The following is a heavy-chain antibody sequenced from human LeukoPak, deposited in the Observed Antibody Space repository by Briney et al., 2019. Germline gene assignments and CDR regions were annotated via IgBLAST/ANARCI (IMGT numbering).Heavy chain of an antibody. V-gene: IGHV3-20*04. CDR1: GFTFDDYG. CDR2: INWNGGST. Sequence: GGSLRLSCAASGFTFDDYGMSWVRHAPGKGLEWVSGINWNGGSTGYADSVKGRFTISRDNAKNSLYLQMNSLRAEDTALYYCARRIAVAGPLGGYFDYWGQGTLVTVSS. CDR3: ARRIAVAGPLGGYFDY. J-gene: IGHJ4*02. D-gene: IGHD6-19*01.